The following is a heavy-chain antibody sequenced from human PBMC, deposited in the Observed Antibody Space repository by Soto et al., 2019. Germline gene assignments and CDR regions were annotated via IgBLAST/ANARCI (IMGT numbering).Heavy chain of an antibody. CDR1: GYAFTTYG. D-gene: IGHD1-1*01. V-gene: IGHV1-18*01. J-gene: IGHJ4*02. CDR3: ARGRYGDY. CDR2: ISAHNGNT. Sequence: QVHLVQSGAEVKKPGASVKVSCQASGYAFTTYGITWVRQAPGQGLEWMGWISAHNGNTNYAQKLQGRVTVTRDTCTSTDYMELRSLRSDDASVYYWARGRYGDYWGQGALVTVSS.